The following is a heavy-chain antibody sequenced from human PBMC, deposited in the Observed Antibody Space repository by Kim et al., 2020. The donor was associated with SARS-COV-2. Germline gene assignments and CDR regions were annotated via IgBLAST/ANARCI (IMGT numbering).Heavy chain of an antibody. D-gene: IGHD6-19*01. V-gene: IGHV1-8*01. J-gene: IGHJ4*02. CDR3: ARGRKFSSGWGY. CDR1: GYTFTSYD. CDR2: MNPNSGNT. Sequence: ASVKVSCKASGYTFTSYDINWVRQATGQGLEWMGWMNPNSGNTGYAQKFQGRVTMTRNTSISTAYMELSSLRSEDTAVYYCARGRKFSSGWGYWGQGTLVTVSS.